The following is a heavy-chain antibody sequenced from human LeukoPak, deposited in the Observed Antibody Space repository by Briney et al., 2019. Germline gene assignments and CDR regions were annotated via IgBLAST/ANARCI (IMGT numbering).Heavy chain of an antibody. D-gene: IGHD3-22*01. V-gene: IGHV4-34*01. CDR2: INHSGST. CDR3: ARGDDSSGYLSFDY. Sequence: SETLSLTCAVYGGSFSGYYWSWIRQPPGKGLEWIGEINHSGSTNYNPSLKSRVTISVDTSKNQFSLKLSSVTAADTAVYYCARGDDSSGYLSFDYWGQGTLVTVSS. J-gene: IGHJ4*02. CDR1: GGSFSGYY.